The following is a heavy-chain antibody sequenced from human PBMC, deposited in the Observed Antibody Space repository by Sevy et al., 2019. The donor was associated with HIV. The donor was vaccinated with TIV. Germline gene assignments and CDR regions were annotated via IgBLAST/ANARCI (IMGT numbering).Heavy chain of an antibody. Sequence: GGSLRLSCAASGFTFSSFSMNWVRQAPGKTLEWISYISSSGSSIYSADSVKGRFSISRDNAKRSLYLQMNSLRDEDTAVYYCARASSPYCGGDCLYAFNIWGQGTMVTVSS. V-gene: IGHV3-48*02. CDR1: GFTFSSFS. CDR2: ISSSGSSI. J-gene: IGHJ3*02. CDR3: ARASSPYCGGDCLYAFNI. D-gene: IGHD2-21*02.